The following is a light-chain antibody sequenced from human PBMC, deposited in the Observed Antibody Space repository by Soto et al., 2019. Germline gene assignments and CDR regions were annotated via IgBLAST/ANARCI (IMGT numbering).Light chain of an antibody. CDR1: SSDVANYNY. V-gene: IGLV2-14*03. Sequence: QSALTQPASVSGSPGQSITISCTGTSSDVANYNYLSWYQQHPGKAPKLIIYDVSNRPSGVSNRFSGSKSGNTASLTISGLQAEDEADYYCSSYTILSPLVFGGGTKLTVL. CDR3: SSYTILSPLV. J-gene: IGLJ2*01. CDR2: DVS.